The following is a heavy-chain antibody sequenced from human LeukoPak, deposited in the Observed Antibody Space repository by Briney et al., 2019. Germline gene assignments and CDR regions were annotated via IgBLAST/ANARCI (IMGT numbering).Heavy chain of an antibody. Sequence: PGRSLRLSCTASGFTFGDYAMSWFRQAPGKGLEWVGFIRSKAYGGTTEYAASVKGRFTISRDDSKSIAYLQMNSLKTEDTAVYYCTRVARRYSYGLIDYWGQGTLVTVSS. V-gene: IGHV3-49*03. CDR3: TRVARRYSYGLIDY. CDR2: IRSKAYGGTT. J-gene: IGHJ4*02. CDR1: GFTFGDYA. D-gene: IGHD5-18*01.